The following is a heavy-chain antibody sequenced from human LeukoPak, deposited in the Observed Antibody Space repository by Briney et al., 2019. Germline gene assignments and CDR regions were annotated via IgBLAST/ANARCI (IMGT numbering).Heavy chain of an antibody. CDR2: ISGGGGST. Sequence: GGSLRLSCEASGFTLSSYVMGWVRQAPGKGLEWVSLISGGGGSTYYADSVKGRFTVSRDNSKNTLYMELNSLRVEDTGVYYCARGDCSSSSCSGFYGMDVWGQGTTVTVSS. V-gene: IGHV3-23*01. D-gene: IGHD2-2*01. CDR1: GFTLSSYV. J-gene: IGHJ6*02. CDR3: ARGDCSSSSCSGFYGMDV.